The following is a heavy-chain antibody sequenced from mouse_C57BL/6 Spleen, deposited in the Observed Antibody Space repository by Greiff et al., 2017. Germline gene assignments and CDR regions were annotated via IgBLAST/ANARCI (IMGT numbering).Heavy chain of an antibody. V-gene: IGHV1-69*01. D-gene: IGHD3-1*01. Sequence: VQLQQPGAELVMPGASVKLSCKASGYTFTSSWMHWVKQRPGQGLEWIGEIDPSDSYTNYNQKFKGKSTLTVDKSSSTAYMQLSSLTSEVTAFYYCARSGNSYYFDYWGQGTTLTVSS. CDR2: IDPSDSYT. J-gene: IGHJ2*01. CDR3: ARSGNSYYFDY. CDR1: GYTFTSSW.